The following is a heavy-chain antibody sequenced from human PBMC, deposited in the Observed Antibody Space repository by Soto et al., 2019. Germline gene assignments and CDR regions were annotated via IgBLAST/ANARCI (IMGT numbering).Heavy chain of an antibody. Sequence: EVQLLESGGGLVQPGGSLRLSCAASGFTFSSYAMSWVRQAPGKGLEWVSAISGSGGSTYYADSVKGRFTISRDNSKNTLYLQMNSLRAEDTAVYYRAKIRKPLGIAPPDCYFDYWGQGTLVTVSS. V-gene: IGHV3-23*01. D-gene: IGHD6-13*01. CDR3: AKIRKPLGIAPPDCYFDY. J-gene: IGHJ4*02. CDR1: GFTFSSYA. CDR2: ISGSGGST.